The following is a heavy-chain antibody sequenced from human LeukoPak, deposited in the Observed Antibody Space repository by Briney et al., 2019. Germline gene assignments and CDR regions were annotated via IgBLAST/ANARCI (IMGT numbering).Heavy chain of an antibody. V-gene: IGHV4-34*01. D-gene: IGHD2-15*01. CDR1: GGSFSGYY. J-gene: IGHJ4*02. CDR2: INHSGNP. CDR3: ARLGYCSGGTCYSVPFDY. Sequence: PSETLSLTCAVYGGSFSGYYWSWIRQPPGKGLEWIGEINHSGNPNYNPSLKSRVTISVDTSKNQFSLKLSSATVADTAVYYCARLGYCSGGTCYSVPFDYWGQGTLVTVSS.